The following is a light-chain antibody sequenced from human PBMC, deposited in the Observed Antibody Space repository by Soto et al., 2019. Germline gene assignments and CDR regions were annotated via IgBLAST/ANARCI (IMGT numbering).Light chain of an antibody. CDR1: ASVRHNS. CDR3: HHYGYGADT. V-gene: IGKV3-20*01. CDR2: GAS. J-gene: IGKJ2*01. Sequence: ELVLTQSPGTLSLSPGERATLSCRASASVRHNSLAWYQQHPGQAPRLLIFGASSRATGIPDRFTGSGSGADFSLTISSLEPEDSAVYFCHHYGYGADTFGQGTKLEIK.